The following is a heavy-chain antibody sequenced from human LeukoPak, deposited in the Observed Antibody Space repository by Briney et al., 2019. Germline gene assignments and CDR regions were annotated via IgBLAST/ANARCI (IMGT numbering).Heavy chain of an antibody. Sequence: GGSLRLSCAASGFTFSNFWMTWVRQAPGKGLEWVANIAQDGSQTYYVDSVKGRFTISRDNAKNSLHLHMNSLRAADTAVYYCARGTYSFDYWGQGILVTVSS. CDR2: IAQDGSQT. CDR1: GFTFSNFW. V-gene: IGHV3-7*01. CDR3: ARGTYSFDY. J-gene: IGHJ4*02.